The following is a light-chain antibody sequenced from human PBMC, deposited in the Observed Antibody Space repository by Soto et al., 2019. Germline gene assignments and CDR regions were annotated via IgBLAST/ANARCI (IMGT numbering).Light chain of an antibody. CDR3: QQRTNWA. Sequence: EIVLTQSPATLSLSPGERVTLTCRASQSVGTYLAWYQQKPGQAPRLLIYDASTRATGIPARFSGSGSGTDFTLTINSLEPEDFAVYYCQQRTNWAFGQGTKVEIK. J-gene: IGKJ1*01. CDR1: QSVGTY. V-gene: IGKV3-11*01. CDR2: DAS.